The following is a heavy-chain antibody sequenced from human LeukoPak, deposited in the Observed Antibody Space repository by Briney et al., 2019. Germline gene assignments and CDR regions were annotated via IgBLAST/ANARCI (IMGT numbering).Heavy chain of an antibody. CDR3: ARRYFDWLSNQYYFDY. V-gene: IGHV5-51*01. J-gene: IGHJ4*02. Sequence: GESLKISCKGSGYSSTSYWIGWVRQMPGKGLEWMGIIYPGDSDTRYSPSFQGQVTISADKSISTAYLQWSSPKASDTAMYYCARRYFDWLSNQYYFDYWGQGTLVTVSS. CDR1: GYSSTSYW. D-gene: IGHD3-9*01. CDR2: IYPGDSDT.